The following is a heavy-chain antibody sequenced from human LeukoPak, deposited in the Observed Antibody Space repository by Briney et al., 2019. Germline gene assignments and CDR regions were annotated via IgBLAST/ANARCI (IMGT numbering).Heavy chain of an antibody. D-gene: IGHD6-19*01. V-gene: IGHV3-20*04. Sequence: GGSLRLSCAASGFTFDDYGMSWVRQAPGKGLEWVSGINWNGGSTGYADSVKGRFTISRDNAKNSLYLQMNSLRAEDTALYYCAREVEYSSGWYCRLSSSTLVYMDVWGKGTTVTVSS. CDR2: INWNGGST. J-gene: IGHJ6*03. CDR1: GFTFDDYG. CDR3: AREVEYSSGWYCRLSSSTLVYMDV.